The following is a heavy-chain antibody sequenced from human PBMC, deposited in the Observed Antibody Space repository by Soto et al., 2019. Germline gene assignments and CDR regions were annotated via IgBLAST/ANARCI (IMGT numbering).Heavy chain of an antibody. CDR1: VEFFSNYG. Sequence: QVQLVQSGAEVKEPGSSVKVSCKASVEFFSNYGISWVRQAPGQGLEWMGGIIPIFGTISYAEKFQGRVTITADESTNTVYMELRSLRSADMALYYCARVFPDGWVEPGVVRGYLDTWGRGTLVTVSS. CDR3: ARVFPDGWVEPGVVRGYLDT. V-gene: IGHV1-69*01. CDR2: IIPIFGTI. D-gene: IGHD3-3*01. J-gene: IGHJ4*02.